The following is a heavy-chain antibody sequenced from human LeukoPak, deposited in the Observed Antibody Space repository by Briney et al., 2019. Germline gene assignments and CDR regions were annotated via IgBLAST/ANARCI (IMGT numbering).Heavy chain of an antibody. D-gene: IGHD4-17*01. CDR3: ARAHDYGDFNWFDP. J-gene: IGHJ5*02. CDR2: NYYSGST. Sequence: SETLSLTCTVSGGSISSYYWSWIRQPRGMGLEWIGYNYYSGSTNYNPSLKSRVTISVDTSKTQFSLKQSSVTAADTAVYYCARAHDYGDFNWFDPWGQGTLVTVSS. V-gene: IGHV4-59*08. CDR1: GGSISSYY.